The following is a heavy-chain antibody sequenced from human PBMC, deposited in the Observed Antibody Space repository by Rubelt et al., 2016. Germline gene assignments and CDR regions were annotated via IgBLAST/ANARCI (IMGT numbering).Heavy chain of an antibody. CDR3: ARDCIVGATCAFDI. D-gene: IGHD1-26*01. CDR2: IYYSGST. J-gene: IGHJ3*02. CDR1: GGSISGYY. V-gene: IGHV4-59*12. Sequence: QVQLQESGPGLVKPSETLSLTCNVSGGSISGYYWSWIRQPPGKGLEWIGYIYYSGSTNYNPSLKSRVTISVDTSKNQFSLKLSSVTAADTAVNYCARDCIVGATCAFDIWGQGIMVTVSS.